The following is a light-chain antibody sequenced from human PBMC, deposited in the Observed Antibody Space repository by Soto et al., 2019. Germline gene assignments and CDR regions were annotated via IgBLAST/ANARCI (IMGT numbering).Light chain of an antibody. CDR3: QHYGTSII. J-gene: IGKJ5*01. CDR1: QSVSNTY. CDR2: GAS. V-gene: IGKV3-20*01. Sequence: IVLTQSRDTLTCSPGETATLSCGASQSVSNTYLAWYQQKPGQAPRLLIYGASGRATAIPDRFSGSGSGTEFTLIINRLGTEDFALYYCQHYGTSIIFGQGTRLEIK.